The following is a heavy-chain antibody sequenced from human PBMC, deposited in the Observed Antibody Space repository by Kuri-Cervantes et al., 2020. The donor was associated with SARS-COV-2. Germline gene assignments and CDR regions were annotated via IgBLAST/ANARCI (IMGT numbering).Heavy chain of an antibody. D-gene: IGHD3-22*01. V-gene: IGHV3-11*04. CDR2: ISSSGNNM. CDR3: ARSYYDSSGYGEGY. CDR1: GFTFNDYC. Sequence: GESLKISCAASGFTFNDYCMGWIRQAPGKGLEWVSYISSSGNNMYYADSVKGRFTISRDNAKSSLYLQMNSLRAEDTAVYYCARSYYDSSGYGEGYWGQGTLVTVSS. J-gene: IGHJ4*02.